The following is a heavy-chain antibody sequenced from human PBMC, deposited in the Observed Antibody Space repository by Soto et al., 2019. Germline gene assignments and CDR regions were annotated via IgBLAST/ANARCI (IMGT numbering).Heavy chain of an antibody. Sequence: QVQLVQSGAEVMKPGSSVKVSCKASGGTFSNYAISWVRQAPGQGLEWMGGIIPIFGTTYYAQKFQGRVTIIADESKTTVYLELSSLRTEDTAMYYCARVEAVAGIYNYHGLDVWGQGTAVSVSS. J-gene: IGHJ6*02. CDR3: ARVEAVAGIYNYHGLDV. D-gene: IGHD6-19*01. CDR1: GGTFSNYA. CDR2: IIPIFGTT. V-gene: IGHV1-69*12.